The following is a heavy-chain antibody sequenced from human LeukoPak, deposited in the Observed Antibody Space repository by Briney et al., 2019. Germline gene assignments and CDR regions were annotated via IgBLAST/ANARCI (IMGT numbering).Heavy chain of an antibody. CDR2: INPNSGGT. CDR1: GYTFTGYY. Sequence: ASVKVSCKASGYTFTGYYMHWVRQAPGQGLEWMGWINPNSGGTNYAQKFQGRVTMTRDTSISTAYMELSRLRSDDTAVYYCARVTAFLLWFGELMGAFDIWGQGTMVTVSS. CDR3: ARVTAFLLWFGELMGAFDI. J-gene: IGHJ3*02. D-gene: IGHD3-10*01. V-gene: IGHV1-2*02.